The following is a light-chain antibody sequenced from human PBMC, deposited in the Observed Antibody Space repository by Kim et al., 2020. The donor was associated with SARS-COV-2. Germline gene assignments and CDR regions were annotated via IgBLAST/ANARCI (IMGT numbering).Light chain of an antibody. V-gene: IGKV1-8*01. CDR1: KGISSY. CDR3: QQYYSYPYT. Sequence: ASTGDRVTITCRASKGISSYLAWYQQKPGKAPKLLIYAASTLQSGVPSRFSGSGSGTDFTLTISCLQSEDFATYYCQQYYSYPYTFGQGTKLEI. J-gene: IGKJ2*01. CDR2: AAS.